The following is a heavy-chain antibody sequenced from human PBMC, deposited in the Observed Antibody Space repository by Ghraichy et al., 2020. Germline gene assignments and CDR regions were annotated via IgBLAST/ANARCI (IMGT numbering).Heavy chain of an antibody. CDR2: ISGSGGST. J-gene: IGHJ5*02. Sequence: GGSLRLSCAASGFTFSSYAMSWVRQAPGKGLEWVSAISGSGGSTYYADSVKGRFTISRDNSENTLYLQMNSLRAEDTAVYYCAKDYNDYGDYGGVDPWGQGTLVTVSS. CDR1: GFTFSSYA. V-gene: IGHV3-23*01. CDR3: AKDYNDYGDYGGVDP. D-gene: IGHD4-17*01.